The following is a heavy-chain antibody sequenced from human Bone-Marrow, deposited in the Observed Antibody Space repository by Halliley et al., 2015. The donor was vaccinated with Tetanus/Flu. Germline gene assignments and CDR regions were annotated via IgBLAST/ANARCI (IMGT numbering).Heavy chain of an antibody. CDR3: ARRSGYNSWETYFGMDV. V-gene: IGHV4-39*01. D-gene: IGHD3-22*01. CDR2: IHYNGNP. J-gene: IGHJ6*02. Sequence: SIHYNGNPYYNPSLKSRVTLSVDTSKNQYSLRLTPVTAADTAVYYCARRSGYNSWETYFGMDVWGQGTTVTVSS.